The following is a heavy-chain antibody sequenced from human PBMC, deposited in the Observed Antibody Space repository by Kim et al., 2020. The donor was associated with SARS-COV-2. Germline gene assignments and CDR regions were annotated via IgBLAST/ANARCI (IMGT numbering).Heavy chain of an antibody. CDR3: ARGRQPHFDY. CDR2: T. V-gene: IGHV1-2*02. Sequence: TTYAQKFQGRVTMTRDTSISTAYMGLSRLRSDDTAVYYCARGRQPHFDYWGQGTLVTVSS. J-gene: IGHJ4*02. D-gene: IGHD6-13*01.